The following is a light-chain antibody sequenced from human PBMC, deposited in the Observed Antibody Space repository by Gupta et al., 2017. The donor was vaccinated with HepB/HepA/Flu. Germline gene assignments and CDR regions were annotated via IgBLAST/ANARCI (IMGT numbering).Light chain of an antibody. J-gene: IGKJ4*01. CDR1: QSVSNS. Sequence: EIAFTQSPATLSLSPGERATLSCRASQSVSNSLAWYQQIPGQAPRLLIYAASSRATGIPDRFSGSGSGTDFTLTITRLEPEDFAVYYCQQYSSSLTFGGGTKVEMK. V-gene: IGKV3-20*01. CDR3: QQYSSSLT. CDR2: AAS.